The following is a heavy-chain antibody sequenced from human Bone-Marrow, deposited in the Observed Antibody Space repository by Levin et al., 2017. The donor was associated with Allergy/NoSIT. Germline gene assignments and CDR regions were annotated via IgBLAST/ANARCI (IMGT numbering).Heavy chain of an antibody. J-gene: IGHJ4*02. V-gene: IGHV3-30*18. D-gene: IGHD1-14*01. CDR3: AEEGSNRKGCFDN. CDR2: VSNDAGTT. CDR1: GFTFSRDG. Sequence: PGGSLRLSCAASGFTFSRDGMHWVRQAPGKGLEWVAVVSNDAGTTYYADSVKGRFTISRDNSKNTLYLQMHSLRSEDTAVYYCAEEGSNRKGCFDNWGQGTLVTVSA.